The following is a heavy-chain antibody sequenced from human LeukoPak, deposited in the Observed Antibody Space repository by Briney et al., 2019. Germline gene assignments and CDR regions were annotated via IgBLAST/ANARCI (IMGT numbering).Heavy chain of an antibody. CDR2: FYYAGST. D-gene: IGHD1-14*01. CDR3: ARTVFYYYYYYIDV. J-gene: IGHJ6*03. V-gene: IGHV4-59*01. Sequence: SETLSLTCTVSGGTISGYSWSWIRQAPGKGLEWIGYFYYAGSTTYIPSLKSRLTISVDTSKNQFSLKLSSVTAADTAVYYCARTVFYYYYYYIDVWGKGTTVTVSS. CDR1: GGTISGYS.